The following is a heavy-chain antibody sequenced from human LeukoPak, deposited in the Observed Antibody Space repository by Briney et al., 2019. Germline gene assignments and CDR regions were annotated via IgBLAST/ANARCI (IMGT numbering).Heavy chain of an antibody. Sequence: SDTLSLTCTVSGDSISPYYWSWIRQPPGGGLEWIGYVFYTGSTNYNPSLKSRVTISVDTSRNQFTLKLTSVTAADTAVYYCARARSGYSTLGYWGQGNLVTVSS. CDR1: GDSISPYY. CDR2: VFYTGST. J-gene: IGHJ4*02. CDR3: ARARSGYSTLGY. V-gene: IGHV4-59*07. D-gene: IGHD1-26*01.